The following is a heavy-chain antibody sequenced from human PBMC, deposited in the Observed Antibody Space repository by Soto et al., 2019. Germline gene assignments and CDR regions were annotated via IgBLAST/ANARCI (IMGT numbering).Heavy chain of an antibody. D-gene: IGHD3-10*01. Sequence: GGSLRLSCAASGFTFSSYAMSWVRQAPGKGLEWVSAISGSGGSTYYADSVKGRFTISRDNSKNTLYLQMNSLRAEDTAVYYCAKNLLWFGELSDAFDIWGQGTMVTVSS. CDR3: AKNLLWFGELSDAFDI. CDR1: GFTFSSYA. V-gene: IGHV3-23*01. CDR2: ISGSGGST. J-gene: IGHJ3*02.